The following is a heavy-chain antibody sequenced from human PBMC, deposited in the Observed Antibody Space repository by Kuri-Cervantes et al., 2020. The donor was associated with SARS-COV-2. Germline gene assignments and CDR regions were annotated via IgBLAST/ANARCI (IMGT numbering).Heavy chain of an antibody. V-gene: IGHV1-18*01. Sequence: ASVKVSCKASGYTFTSYGISWVRQAPGQGLEWVGWISAYNGNTNYAQKLQGRVTMTTDTSTSTAYMELRSLRSDDTAVYYWARDHTRSGDGDYSLGWGQGTLVTVSS. CDR3: ARDHTRSGDGDYSLG. D-gene: IGHD4-17*01. J-gene: IGHJ4*02. CDR1: GYTFTSYG. CDR2: ISAYNGNT.